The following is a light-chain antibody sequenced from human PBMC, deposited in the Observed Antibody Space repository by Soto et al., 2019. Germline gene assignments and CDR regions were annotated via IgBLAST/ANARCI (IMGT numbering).Light chain of an antibody. CDR2: EVS. CDR3: SSYTSSSTLWVV. V-gene: IGLV2-14*01. Sequence: QSALTQPASVSGSPGQSITISCTGTSSDVGGYNYVSWYQQHPGKAPKLMIYEVSNRPSGVSNRFSGSKSGNTASLTISGLQAEDEADYYCSSYTSSSTLWVVFGGGTKLTAL. CDR1: SSDVGGYNY. J-gene: IGLJ2*01.